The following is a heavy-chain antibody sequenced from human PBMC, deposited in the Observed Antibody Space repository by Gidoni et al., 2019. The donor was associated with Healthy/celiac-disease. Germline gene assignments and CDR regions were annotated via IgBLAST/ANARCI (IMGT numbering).Heavy chain of an antibody. D-gene: IGHD2-2*01. J-gene: IGHJ6*02. CDR1: GFTFRSYW. V-gene: IGHV3-7*01. Sequence: EVQLVESGGGLVQHGGSLRLSCAASGFTFRSYWMSWVRQAPGKGLEWVDKIKKDGSEKYYVGSVKGRFTRSRDNAKNSLYLQMNSLRDEDTAVYYCARAAVPYYYYYGMDVWGQGTTVTVSS. CDR3: ARAAVPYYYYYGMDV. CDR2: IKKDGSEK.